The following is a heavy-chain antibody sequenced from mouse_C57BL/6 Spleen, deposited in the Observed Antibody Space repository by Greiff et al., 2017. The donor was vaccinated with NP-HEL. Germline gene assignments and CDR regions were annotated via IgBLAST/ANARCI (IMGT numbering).Heavy chain of an antibody. CDR1: GYTFTDYE. CDR3: TRPSSWDGAY. V-gene: IGHV1-15*01. D-gene: IGHD4-1*01. Sequence: VQLQQSGAELVRPGASVTLSCKASGYTFTDYEMHWVKQTPVHGLEWIGAIDPETGGTAYNQKFKGKAILTADKSSSTAYMELRSLTSEDSAVCYSTRPSSWDGAYWSQGTLVTVSA. J-gene: IGHJ3*01. CDR2: IDPETGGT.